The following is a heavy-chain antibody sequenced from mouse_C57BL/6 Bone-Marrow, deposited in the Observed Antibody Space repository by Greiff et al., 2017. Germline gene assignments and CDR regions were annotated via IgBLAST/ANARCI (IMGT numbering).Heavy chain of an antibody. CDR2: ISSGGSYT. CDR3: ARHDLMDY. V-gene: IGHV5-6*01. CDR1: GFTFSSYG. Sequence: EVMLVESGGDLVKPGGSLKLSCAASGFTFSSYGMSWVRQTPDKRLEWVATISSGGSYTYYPDSVKGRFTISRDNAKNTLYLQMSSLKSEDTAMYYCARHDLMDYWGQGTSVTVSS. J-gene: IGHJ4*01.